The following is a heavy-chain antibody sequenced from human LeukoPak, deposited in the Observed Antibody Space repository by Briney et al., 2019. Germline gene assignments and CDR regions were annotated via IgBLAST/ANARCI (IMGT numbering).Heavy chain of an antibody. Sequence: PSETLSLTCTVSGGSISSYYWSWIRQPPGKGLEWIGYIYYSGRTTYNPSLKSRVTISVDTSKNQFSLKLSSVTAADTAVYYCARRDPRGDFGYWGQGTLVTVSS. CDR2: IYYSGRT. V-gene: IGHV4-59*08. CDR3: ARRDPRGDFGY. CDR1: GGSISSYY. J-gene: IGHJ4*02.